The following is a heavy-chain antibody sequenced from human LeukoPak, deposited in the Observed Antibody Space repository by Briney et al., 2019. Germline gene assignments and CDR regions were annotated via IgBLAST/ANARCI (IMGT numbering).Heavy chain of an antibody. D-gene: IGHD3-10*01. J-gene: IGHJ5*02. CDR2: IYYSGST. V-gene: IGHV4-59*01. CDR3: AREQRVYYGSGSYYRGLNWFDP. Sequence: SETLSLTCAVYGGSFSDYYWSWIRQPPGKGLEWIGYIYYSGSTNYNPSLKSRVTISVDTSKNQFSLKLSSVTAADTAVYYCAREQRVYYGSGSYYRGLNWFDPWGQGTLVTVSS. CDR1: GGSFSDYY.